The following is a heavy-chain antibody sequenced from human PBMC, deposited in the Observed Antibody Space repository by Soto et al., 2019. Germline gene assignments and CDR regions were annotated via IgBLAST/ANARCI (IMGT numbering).Heavy chain of an antibody. J-gene: IGHJ4*02. CDR3: AKVSVTDYSFDY. CDR1: GFTFSDHY. V-gene: IGHV3-72*01. Sequence: EVQLVESGGGLVQPGGSLRLSCSASGFTFSDHYMVWVRQAPGKGLEWVGRIRNQVNSHTTEYAASVRGRFTISRDDSKSSLDLQMNSLKTEDTAVYYCAKVSVTDYSFDYWGQGISVTVS. D-gene: IGHD2-21*02. CDR2: IRNQVNSHTT.